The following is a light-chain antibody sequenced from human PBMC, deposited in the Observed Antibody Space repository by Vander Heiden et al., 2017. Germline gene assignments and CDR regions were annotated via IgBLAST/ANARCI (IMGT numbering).Light chain of an antibody. CDR2: KDS. V-gene: IGLV3-25*03. CDR3: QSADSSGTPWV. Sequence: SYELTQTPSVSVSPGQTARIPCTGDALPKQYAYWYQQKPGQAPVLVIYKDSERPSGIPERFSGSSSGTTVTLTISGVQAEDETDYYCQSADSSGTPWVFGGGTKLTVL. J-gene: IGLJ3*02. CDR1: ALPKQY.